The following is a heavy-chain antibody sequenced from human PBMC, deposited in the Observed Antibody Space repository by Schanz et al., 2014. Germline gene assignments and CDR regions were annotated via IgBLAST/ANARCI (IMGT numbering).Heavy chain of an antibody. CDR2: INGYNGHT. D-gene: IGHD6-6*01. J-gene: IGHJ4*02. CDR1: GYSFTPFP. CDR3: ARDQSPYTNSSDVRYFDY. Sequence: QVQLVQSGAEVKKPGASVKVSCKASGYSFTPFPIHWVRQAPGQRLEWMGWINGYNGHTLYAQKFQGRLTMTRDTSTSTVYMELSSLRSEDTAVYYCARDQSPYTNSSDVRYFDYWGQGSLVTVSS. V-gene: IGHV1-3*01.